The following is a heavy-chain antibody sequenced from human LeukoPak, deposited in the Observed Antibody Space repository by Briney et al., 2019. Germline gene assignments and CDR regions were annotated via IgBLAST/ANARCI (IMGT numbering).Heavy chain of an antibody. Sequence: SETLSLTCAVYGGSFSGYYWSWIRQPAGKGLEWIGRIYTSGSTNYNPSLKSRVTMSVDTSKNQFSLKLSSVTAADTAVYYCARQPGIAAAGPHTFYYYYGMDVWGQGTTVTVSS. D-gene: IGHD6-13*01. J-gene: IGHJ6*02. CDR2: IYTSGST. CDR3: ARQPGIAAAGPHTFYYYYGMDV. V-gene: IGHV4-59*10. CDR1: GGSFSGYY.